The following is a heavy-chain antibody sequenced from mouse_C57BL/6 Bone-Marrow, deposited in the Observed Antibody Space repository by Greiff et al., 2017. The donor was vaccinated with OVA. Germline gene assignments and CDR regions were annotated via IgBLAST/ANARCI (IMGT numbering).Heavy chain of an antibody. D-gene: IGHD2-12*01. CDR1: GFTFSNSW. J-gene: IGHJ4*01. CDR3: TGVLRRAMDY. V-gene: IGHV6-3*01. CDR2: ISLKSDNYAT. Sequence: VQLKQSGGGLVQPGGSMKLSCVASGFTFSNSWMNWVRQSPGKGLEWVAQISLKSDNYATHYAESVKGRFTISRDESKSSGYLQMNNLRAEDTGIYYCTGVLRRAMDYWGQGTSVTVSS.